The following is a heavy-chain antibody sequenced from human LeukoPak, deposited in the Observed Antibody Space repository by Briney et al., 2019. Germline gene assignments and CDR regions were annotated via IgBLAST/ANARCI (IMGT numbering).Heavy chain of an antibody. CDR2: ISGSGGST. Sequence: GGSLRLSCAASGFTFSSYAMSWVRQAPGKGLEWVSAISGSGGSTYYADSVKGRFTISRDNSKNTLYLQMNSLRAEDTAVYYCAKRGAEVGATVAPGDYWGQGTLLTVSS. D-gene: IGHD1-26*01. CDR1: GFTFSSYA. CDR3: AKRGAEVGATVAPGDY. J-gene: IGHJ4*02. V-gene: IGHV3-23*01.